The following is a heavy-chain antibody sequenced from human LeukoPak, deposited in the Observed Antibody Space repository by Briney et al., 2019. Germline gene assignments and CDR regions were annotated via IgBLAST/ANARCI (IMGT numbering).Heavy chain of an antibody. V-gene: IGHV3-30-3*01. Sequence: PGRSLRLSCAASGFTFSSYDMHWVRQAPGKGLEWVAVISYDGNNKYYADSVKGRFTISRDNSEKTLYLQMNSLRDEDTAVYYCARAMRSGYDYWGQGTLVTVSS. CDR2: ISYDGNNK. CDR3: ARAMRSGYDY. J-gene: IGHJ4*02. D-gene: IGHD5-12*01. CDR1: GFTFSSYD.